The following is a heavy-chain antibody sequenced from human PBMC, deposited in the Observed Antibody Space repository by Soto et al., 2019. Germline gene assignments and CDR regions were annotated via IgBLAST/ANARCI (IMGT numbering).Heavy chain of an antibody. CDR2: ISYDGSNK. CDR1: GFTFSSYA. CDR3: ARVRYYYDSSGYLDPRDPGLDY. V-gene: IGHV3-30-3*01. Sequence: GGSLRLSCAASGFTFSSYAMHWVRQAPGKGLEWVAVISYDGSNKYYADSVKGRFTISRDNSKNTLYLQMNSLRAEDTAVYYCARVRYYYDSSGYLDPRDPGLDYWGQGTLVTVSS. J-gene: IGHJ4*02. D-gene: IGHD3-22*01.